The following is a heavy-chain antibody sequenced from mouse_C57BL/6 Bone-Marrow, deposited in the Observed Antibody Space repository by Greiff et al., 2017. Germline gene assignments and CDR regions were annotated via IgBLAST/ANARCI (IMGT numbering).Heavy chain of an antibody. D-gene: IGHD3-2*02. Sequence: VKLVESGPGLVAPSQSLSITCTVSGFSLTSYAISWVRQPPGKGLEWLGVIWTGGGTNYNSALKSRRRISKDKSKSQVFLKMNSTQTDDTARYYGARKSSGYGGFAYWGQGTLVTVSA. J-gene: IGHJ3*01. V-gene: IGHV2-9-1*01. CDR2: IWTGGGT. CDR1: GFSLTSYA. CDR3: ARKSSGYGGFAY.